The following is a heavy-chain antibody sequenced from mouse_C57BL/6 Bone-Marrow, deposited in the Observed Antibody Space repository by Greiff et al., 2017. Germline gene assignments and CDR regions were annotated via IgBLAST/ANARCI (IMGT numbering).Heavy chain of an antibody. CDR2: SRNKANDYTT. J-gene: IGHJ1*03. CDR1: GFTFSGFY. D-gene: IGHD4-1*01. Sequence: EVKLVESGGGLVQSGRSLRLSCATSGFTFSGFYLEWVRQAPGQGLEWIAASRNKANDYTTEYSASVKGRFIVSRDTSPSILYLQMNALRSEDNSIYYCARAWGDWYFDVWGTGTTVTVSS. V-gene: IGHV7-1*01. CDR3: ARAWGDWYFDV.